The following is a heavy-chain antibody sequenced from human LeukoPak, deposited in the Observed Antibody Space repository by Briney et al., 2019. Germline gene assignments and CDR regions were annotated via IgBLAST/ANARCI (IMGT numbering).Heavy chain of an antibody. V-gene: IGHV4-59*01. CDR2: IYYSGTT. CDR1: GGSLSSYY. D-gene: IGHD3-9*01. Sequence: SETLSLTCTVSGGSLSSYYWSWIRQPPGKGLEWIGYIYYSGTTNYNPSLKSRVTISVDTSKNQFSLKLSSVTAADTAVYYCARGAIFSDYWGQGTLVTVSS. J-gene: IGHJ4*02. CDR3: ARGAIFSDY.